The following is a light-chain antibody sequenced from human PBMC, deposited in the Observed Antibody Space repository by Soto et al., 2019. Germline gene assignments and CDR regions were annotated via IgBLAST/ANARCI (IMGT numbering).Light chain of an antibody. CDR1: QSVSSN. Sequence: EIVMAQSPATLSVSPGERATLSCRASQSVSSNLAWYQQKPGQAPRLLIYGESTRATGIPDRFSGSGSGTELTLTISRLQSEDFAVYYCQKYNNWPRTFGQGTKVEIK. CDR2: GES. CDR3: QKYNNWPRT. V-gene: IGKV3-15*01. J-gene: IGKJ1*01.